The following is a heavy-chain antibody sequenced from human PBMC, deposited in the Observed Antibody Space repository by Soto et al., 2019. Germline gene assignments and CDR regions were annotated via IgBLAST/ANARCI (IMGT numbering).Heavy chain of an antibody. D-gene: IGHD3-16*01. J-gene: IGHJ4*02. V-gene: IGHV3-7*04. Sequence: DVQLVESGGGLVQPGGSLRLTCAASGFTLSKYWMSWVRQAPGKGLEWVANVKQDGSDKYYVDSVKGRFTISRDNAKNSLYLQRNSLGAEDTAGYYCGRGGGNFDQWGQGTLVTVSS. CDR3: GRGGGNFDQ. CDR2: VKQDGSDK. CDR1: GFTLSKYW.